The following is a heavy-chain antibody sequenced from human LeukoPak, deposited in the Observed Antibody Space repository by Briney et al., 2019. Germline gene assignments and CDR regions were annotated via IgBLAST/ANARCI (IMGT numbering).Heavy chain of an antibody. V-gene: IGHV3-48*02. CDR2: ISSSSSTI. D-gene: IGHD1-1*01. CDR3: ARDTGALYYFDC. CDR1: GFTFSRNW. Sequence: PGGSLRLSCGVSGFTFSRNWMTWVRQAPGKGLEWVSYISSSSSTIYYADSVKGRFTISRDNAKNSLYLQMNSLRDEDTAVYYCARDTGALYYFDCWGQGTLVTVSS. J-gene: IGHJ4*02.